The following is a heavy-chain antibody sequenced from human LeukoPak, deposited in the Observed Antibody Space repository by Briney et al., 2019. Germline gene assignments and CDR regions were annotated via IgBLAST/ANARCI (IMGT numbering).Heavy chain of an antibody. Sequence: ASVKVSCKASGYTFTGYYMLWVRQAPGQGLEWMGWINPNSGGTNYAQKFQGRVTMTRDTSISTAYMELSRLRSDDTAVYYCAREEYSGYEIFDYWGQGTLVTVSS. V-gene: IGHV1-2*02. J-gene: IGHJ4*02. CDR3: AREEYSGYEIFDY. D-gene: IGHD5-12*01. CDR2: INPNSGGT. CDR1: GYTFTGYY.